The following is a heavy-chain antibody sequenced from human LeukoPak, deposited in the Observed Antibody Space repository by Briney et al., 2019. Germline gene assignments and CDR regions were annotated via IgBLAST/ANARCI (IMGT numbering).Heavy chain of an antibody. CDR2: ISGSGDST. D-gene: IGHD1-7*01. CDR1: GFTFSSYA. CDR3: AKDRGVTGTTSHI. J-gene: IGHJ3*02. Sequence: GRSLRLSCAASGFTFSSYAMSWVRQAPGKGLEWVSTISGSGDSTYYADSVKGRFTVSRDNSKNALYLQMNSLRAEDTAVYYCAKDRGVTGTTSHIWGQGTMVTVSS. V-gene: IGHV3-23*01.